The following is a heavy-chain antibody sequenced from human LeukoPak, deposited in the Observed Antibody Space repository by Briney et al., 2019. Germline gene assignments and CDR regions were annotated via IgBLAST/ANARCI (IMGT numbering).Heavy chain of an antibody. CDR1: GGSISSYY. CDR2: IYYSGST. D-gene: IGHD3-16*01. J-gene: IGHJ6*03. Sequence: PSETLSLTCTVSGGSISSYYWSWIRQPPGKGLEWIGYIYYSGSTNYNPSLKSRATISVDTSKNQFSLKLSSVTAADTAVYYCARGGTAWHISLYYYYMDVWGKGTTVTVSS. V-gene: IGHV4-59*01. CDR3: ARGGTAWHISLYYYYMDV.